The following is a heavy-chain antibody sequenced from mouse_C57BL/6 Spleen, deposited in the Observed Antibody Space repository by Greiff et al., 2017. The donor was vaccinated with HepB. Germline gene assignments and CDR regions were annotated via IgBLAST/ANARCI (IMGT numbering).Heavy chain of an antibody. J-gene: IGHJ1*03. V-gene: IGHV6-3*01. CDR2: IRLKSDNYAT. CDR3: TDWGYWYFDV. Sequence: EVQLVESGGGLVQPGGSMKLSCVASGFTFSNYWMNWVCQSPEKGLEWVAQIRLKSDNYATHYAESVKGRFTISRDYSKSSVYLQMNNLRAEDTGIYYCTDWGYWYFDVWGTGTTVTVSS. CDR1: GFTFSNYW. D-gene: IGHD4-1*01.